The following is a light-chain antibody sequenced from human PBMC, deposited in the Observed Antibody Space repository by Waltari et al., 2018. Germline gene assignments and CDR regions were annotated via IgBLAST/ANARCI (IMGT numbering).Light chain of an antibody. CDR2: DAS. V-gene: IGKV3-11*01. J-gene: IGKJ4*01. CDR3: QQRHDWPLN. Sequence: EILLTQSPVTLSVSPGERATLSCKASQSVRSYLACYQQKPGQAPRLLIYDASNRASGIPARFSGSGSGTDFTLTISNVEPEDFAVYYCQQRHDWPLNFGGGTKLEIK. CDR1: QSVRSY.